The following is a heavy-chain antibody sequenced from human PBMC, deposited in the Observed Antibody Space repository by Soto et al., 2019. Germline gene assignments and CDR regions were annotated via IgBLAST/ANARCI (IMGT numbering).Heavy chain of an antibody. CDR1: GGSISSSY. J-gene: IGHJ5*02. CDR3: ASGFDP. Sequence: SETLSLTCTVSGGSISSSYWSWIRQPPGKGLEWIGYIYDSGSTYYNSSLKSRVTMSVDTSKNQFSLKLSSVTAADTAVYYCASGFDPWGQGTLVTVSS. V-gene: IGHV4-59*12. CDR2: IYDSGST.